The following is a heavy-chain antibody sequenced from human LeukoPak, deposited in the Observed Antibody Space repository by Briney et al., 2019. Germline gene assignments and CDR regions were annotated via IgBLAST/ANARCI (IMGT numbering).Heavy chain of an antibody. D-gene: IGHD6-19*01. J-gene: IGHJ4*02. V-gene: IGHV3-15*01. CDR3: TTYSRGSCPF. CDR2: IYRSTNGETT. Sequence: GGSLRLSCAASGIAFSDAWMTWVRQAPGRGLEWVGRIYRSTNGETTDYGAPVKGRFTMSRDDSKNTLYLQMNSLKTEDTAVYYCTTYSRGSCPFWGQGTLVTVSS. CDR1: GIAFSDAW.